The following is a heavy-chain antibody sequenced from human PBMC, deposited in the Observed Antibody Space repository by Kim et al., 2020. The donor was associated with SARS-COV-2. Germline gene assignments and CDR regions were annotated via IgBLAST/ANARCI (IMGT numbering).Heavy chain of an antibody. CDR2: INAGNGNT. D-gene: IGHD4-4*01. CDR1: GYTFTSYA. CDR3: ARDHDYSNYSRDYYYYYGMDV. Sequence: ASVKVSCKASGYTFTSYAMHWVRQAPGQRLEWMGWINAGNGNTKYSQKFQGRVTITRDTSASTAYMELSSLRSEDTAVYYCARDHDYSNYSRDYYYYYGMDVWGQGTTVTVSS. J-gene: IGHJ6*02. V-gene: IGHV1-3*01.